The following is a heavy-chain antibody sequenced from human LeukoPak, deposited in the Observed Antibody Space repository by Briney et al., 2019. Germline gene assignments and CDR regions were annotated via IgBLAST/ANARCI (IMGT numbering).Heavy chain of an antibody. J-gene: IGHJ4*02. CDR2: IWYDGSNK. CDR1: GFTFSSYG. CDR3: ARFMITFGGVIADLFDY. V-gene: IGHV3-33*01. D-gene: IGHD3-16*02. Sequence: GGSLRLSCAASGFTFSSYGMHWVRQAPGKGLEWVAVIWYDGSNKYYADSVKGRFTISRDNAKNSLYLQMNSLRVEDTAVYYCARFMITFGGVIADLFDYWGQGTLVTVSS.